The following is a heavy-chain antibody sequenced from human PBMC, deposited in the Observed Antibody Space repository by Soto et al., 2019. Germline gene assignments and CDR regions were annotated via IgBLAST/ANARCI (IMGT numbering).Heavy chain of an antibody. CDR1: GYTFTSYD. CDR3: ARGGTPSGSYYNIRPRWFDP. D-gene: IGHD3-10*01. J-gene: IGHJ5*02. V-gene: IGHV1-8*01. CDR2: MNPNSGNT. Sequence: ASVKVSCKASGYTFTSYDINWVRQATGQGLEWMGWMNPNSGNTGYAQKFQGRVTMTRNTSISTAYMELSSLRSEDTAVYYCARGGTPSGSYYNIRPRWFDPWGQGTLVTVSS.